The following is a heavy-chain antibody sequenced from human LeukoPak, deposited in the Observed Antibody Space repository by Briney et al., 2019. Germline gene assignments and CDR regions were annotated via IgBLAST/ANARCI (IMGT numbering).Heavy chain of an antibody. CDR1: GFTFSSYS. CDR3: ARGDPYGDYGVPSDY. J-gene: IGHJ4*02. CDR2: ISRSSSYI. Sequence: GGSLRLSCAASGFTFSSYSMNWVRQAPGKGLEWVSSISRSSSYIYYADSVKGRFTISRDNAKNSLYLQMNSLRAEDTAVYYCARGDPYGDYGVPSDYWGQGTLVTVSS. D-gene: IGHD4-17*01. V-gene: IGHV3-21*01.